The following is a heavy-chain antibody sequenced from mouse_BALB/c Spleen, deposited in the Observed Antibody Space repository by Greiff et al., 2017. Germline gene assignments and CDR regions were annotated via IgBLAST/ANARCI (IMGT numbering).Heavy chain of an antibody. V-gene: IGHV2-9*02. CDR3: ARGRNYGFFAY. D-gene: IGHD1-1*01. J-gene: IGHJ3*01. CDR1: GFSLTSYG. Sequence: VQLQESGPGLVAPSQSLSITCTVSGFSLTSYGVHWVRQPPGKGLEWLGVIWAGGSTNYNSALMSRLSISKDNSKSQVFLKMNSLQTDDTAMYYCARGRNYGFFAYWGQGTLVTVSA. CDR2: IWAGGST.